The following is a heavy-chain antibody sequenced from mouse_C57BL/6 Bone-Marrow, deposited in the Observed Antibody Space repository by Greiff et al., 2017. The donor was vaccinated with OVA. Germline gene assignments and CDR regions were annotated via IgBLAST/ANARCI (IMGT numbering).Heavy chain of an antibody. CDR2: INPNNGGT. CDR1: GYTFTDYN. V-gene: IGHV1-18*01. Sequence: VQLKESGPELVKPGASVTIPCKASGYTFTDYNMDWVKQSHGKSLEWIGDINPNNGGTIYNQKFKGKATLPVDTSSSTAYMDLRSLPSEDTAVYYCAIRPFYYSNYGPHLDDWGQGTTLTVSS. CDR3: AIRPFYYSNYGPHLDD. J-gene: IGHJ2*01. D-gene: IGHD2-5*01.